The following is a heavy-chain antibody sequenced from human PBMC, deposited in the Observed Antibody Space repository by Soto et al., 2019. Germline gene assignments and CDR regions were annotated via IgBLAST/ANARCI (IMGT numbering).Heavy chain of an antibody. CDR1: GGSISSSNW. D-gene: IGHD6-13*01. CDR3: ARDLRIAAAGLYNWFDP. V-gene: IGHV4-4*02. CDR2: IYHSGST. J-gene: IGHJ5*02. Sequence: QVQLQESGPGLVKPSGTLSLTCAVSGGSISSSNWWSWVRQPPGTGLEWIGEIYHSGSTNYNPSLKSRVTISVDKSKNQFSLKLSSVTAADTAVYYCARDLRIAAAGLYNWFDPWGQGTLVTVSS.